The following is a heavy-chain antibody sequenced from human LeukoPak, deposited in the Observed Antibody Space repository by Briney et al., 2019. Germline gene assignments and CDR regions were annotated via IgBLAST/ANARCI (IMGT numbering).Heavy chain of an antibody. CDR3: ARDGRHSSGFNYYYYYYMDV. CDR2: ISSSSSDI. CDR1: EFTFSYYS. D-gene: IGHD3-22*01. J-gene: IGHJ6*03. Sequence: GGSLRLSCAASEFTFSYYSMNWVRQAPGKGLEWVSSISSSSSDIYYADSMKGRFTISRDNAKNSLYLQMNSLRAEDTAVYYCARDGRHSSGFNYYYYYYMDVWGKGTTVTVSS. V-gene: IGHV3-21*01.